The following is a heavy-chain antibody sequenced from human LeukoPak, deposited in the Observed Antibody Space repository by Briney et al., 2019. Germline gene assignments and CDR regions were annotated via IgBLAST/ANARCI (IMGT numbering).Heavy chain of an antibody. CDR2: IKQDGSEK. D-gene: IGHD3-10*01. V-gene: IGHV3-7*01. J-gene: IGHJ3*02. CDR3: AREKGTLIRAMAFEM. Sequence: GSLRLSCAASGFTFSSYWMSWVRQAPGKGLEWVANIKQDGSEKYYVDSVKGRFTISRDNAKNSLYLQMNSLRAEDTAVYYCAREKGTLIRAMAFEMWGQGTMVTVSS. CDR1: GFTFSSYW.